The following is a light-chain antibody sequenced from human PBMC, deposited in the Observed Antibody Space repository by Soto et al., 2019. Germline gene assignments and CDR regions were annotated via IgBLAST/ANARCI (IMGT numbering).Light chain of an antibody. CDR2: DAS. J-gene: IGKJ4*01. V-gene: IGKV3-11*01. CDR1: QSVSSY. CDR3: QQRSNWRQLT. Sequence: EIVLTQSPATQSLSPGERVTLSCRASQSVSSYLAWYQQKPGQVPRLLIYDASNRATGIPARFSGSGSGTDFTLTISSLEPEDFAVYYCQQRSNWRQLTFGGGTKVEIK.